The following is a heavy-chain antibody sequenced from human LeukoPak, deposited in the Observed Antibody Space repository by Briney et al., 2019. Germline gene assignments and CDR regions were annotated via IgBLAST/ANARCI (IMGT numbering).Heavy chain of an antibody. CDR2: IKQDGSEK. Sequence: GGSLRLSCAASGFTFSSYWMSWVRQAPGKGLEWVANIKQDGSEKYYVDSVKGRFTISRDNAKNSLYLQMNSLRAEDTAVYYCARDDPALGYCSGGSCPQAFDYWGQGTLVTVSS. J-gene: IGHJ4*02. D-gene: IGHD2-15*01. V-gene: IGHV3-7*01. CDR3: ARDDPALGYCSGGSCPQAFDY. CDR1: GFTFSSYW.